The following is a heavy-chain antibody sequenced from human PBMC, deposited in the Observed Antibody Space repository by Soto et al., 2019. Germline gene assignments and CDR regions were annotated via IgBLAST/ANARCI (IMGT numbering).Heavy chain of an antibody. CDR3: ARAEYSSSGTIYWYFDL. CDR1: GGTFSSYA. Sequence: QVQLVQSGAEVKKPGSSVKVSCKASGGTFSSYAISWVRQAPGQGLEWMGGIIPIFGTANYAQKFPGRVTITAEQSTSTAYMELISLRSEDTAVYYCARAEYSSSGTIYWYFDLWGRGTLVTVST. D-gene: IGHD6-6*01. CDR2: IIPIFGTA. V-gene: IGHV1-69*01. J-gene: IGHJ2*01.